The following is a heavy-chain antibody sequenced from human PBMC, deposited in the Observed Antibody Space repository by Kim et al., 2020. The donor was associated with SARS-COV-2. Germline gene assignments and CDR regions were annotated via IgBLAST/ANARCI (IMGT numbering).Heavy chain of an antibody. J-gene: IGHJ2*01. CDR2: IYYSGST. CDR1: GGSISSSSYY. D-gene: IGHD4-17*01. V-gene: IGHV4-39*01. Sequence: SETLSLTCTVSGGSISSSSYYWGWIRQPPGKGLEWIGSIYYSGSTYYNPSLKSRVTISVDTSKNQFSLKLSSVTAADTAVYYCARDGVTTVTNWYFDLWGRGTLVTVSS. CDR3: ARDGVTTVTNWYFDL.